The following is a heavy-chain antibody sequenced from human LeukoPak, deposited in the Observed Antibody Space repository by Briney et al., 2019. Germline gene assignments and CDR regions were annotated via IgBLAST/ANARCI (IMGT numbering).Heavy chain of an antibody. V-gene: IGHV4-39*01. Sequence: SETLSLTCTVSGGPISSSSYYWGWIRQPPGKGLEWIGSIYYSGSTYYNPSLKSRVTISIDTSKNQFSLKLSSVTAADTTVYYCARLDYYYYYMDVWGKGTTVTVSS. CDR3: ARLDYYYYYMDV. J-gene: IGHJ6*03. CDR2: IYYSGST. CDR1: GGPISSSSYY.